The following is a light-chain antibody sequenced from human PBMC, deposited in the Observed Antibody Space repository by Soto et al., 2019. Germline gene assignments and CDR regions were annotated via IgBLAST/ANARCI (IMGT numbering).Light chain of an antibody. CDR2: EVT. Sequence: QSALTQPASVSGSPGQSITISCTGTSSDIGGYDFVSWYQQHPAKAPRLIISEVTNRPSGVSNRFSGSKSGNTASLTISGLQVEDEADYFCSSFTSRDTLVFGGGTK. J-gene: IGLJ3*02. V-gene: IGLV2-14*01. CDR3: SSFTSRDTLV. CDR1: SSDIGGYDF.